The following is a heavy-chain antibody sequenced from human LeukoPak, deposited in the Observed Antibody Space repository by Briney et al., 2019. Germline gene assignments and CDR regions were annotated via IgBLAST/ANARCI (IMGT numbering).Heavy chain of an antibody. D-gene: IGHD5-12*01. CDR1: GFPYSSYA. CDR3: ARDPGSGYEEHFDY. V-gene: IGHV3-30*04. Sequence: GEPLSLPCAASGFPYSSYAMHWVREAPGKGLEWVAVISYDGSNLYHADSVKGRFTISRDNSKNTLYLQMNSMRAEDTAVYYCARDPGSGYEEHFDYWGQGTLVTVSS. CDR2: ISYDGSNL. J-gene: IGHJ4*02.